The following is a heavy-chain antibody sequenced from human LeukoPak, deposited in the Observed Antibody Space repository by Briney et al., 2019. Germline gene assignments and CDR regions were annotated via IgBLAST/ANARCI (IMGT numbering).Heavy chain of an antibody. D-gene: IGHD2-2*01. Sequence: GGSLRPSCAASGFTFSSYAMSWVRQAPGKGLEWVATIMRGGGTTYYADSVQGRFTISRDKSKNSLYLQMNSLRAEDTAVYYCARYHSDCRRNNCLLSYGWGQRTLVSAS. V-gene: IGHV3-23*01. CDR3: ARYHSDCRRNNCLLSYG. CDR1: GFTFSSYA. J-gene: IGHJ4*02. CDR2: IMRGGGTT.